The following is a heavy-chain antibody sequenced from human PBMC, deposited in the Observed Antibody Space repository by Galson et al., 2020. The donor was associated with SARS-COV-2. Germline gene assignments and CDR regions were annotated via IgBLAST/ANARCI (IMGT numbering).Heavy chain of an antibody. CDR3: ARTSSTATREYYFDY. Sequence: SVTLSLTCTVSGDSISSDDFYWSWIRQTPGTGLEWIGDIHSSGNTYYNPSLMSRGTISVDTSKNQFSLRLSSVTAADTAVYFCARTSSTATREYYFDYWGRGTLVSVSS. J-gene: IGHJ4*02. D-gene: IGHD4-17*01. CDR2: IHSSGNT. V-gene: IGHV4-30-4*01. CDR1: GDSISSDDFY.